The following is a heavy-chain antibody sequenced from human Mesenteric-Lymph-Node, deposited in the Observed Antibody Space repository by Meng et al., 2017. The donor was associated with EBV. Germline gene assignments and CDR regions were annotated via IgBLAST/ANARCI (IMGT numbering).Heavy chain of an antibody. CDR3: ARDHRASPGLDP. Sequence: QLQLQESGPGLVRPSETLFLTCTVSGGSISSSDFYWGWIRQPPGKGLEWIGSIYYSGSTYYNPSLKSRITISEDTSKNQFFLKLTSVTAADTAVYYCARDHRASPGLDPWGQGTLVTVAS. CDR2: IYYSGST. V-gene: IGHV4-39*07. D-gene: IGHD3-10*01. J-gene: IGHJ5*02. CDR1: GGSISSSDFY.